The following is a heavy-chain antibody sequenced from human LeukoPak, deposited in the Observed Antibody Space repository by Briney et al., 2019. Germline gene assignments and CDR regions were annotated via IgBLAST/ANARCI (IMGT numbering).Heavy chain of an antibody. J-gene: IGHJ4*02. Sequence: PSETLSLTCTVSAGSINNYYWSWIRQPPGKALEWIGHIHYGGSTNYSPSLKSRVTISVDTSKNQFSLRLSSVTAADTAVYYCARDLLAHTAMAAYDYWGQGTLVSVYS. CDR1: AGSINNYY. D-gene: IGHD5-18*01. CDR3: ARDLLAHTAMAAYDY. V-gene: IGHV4-59*01. CDR2: IHYGGST.